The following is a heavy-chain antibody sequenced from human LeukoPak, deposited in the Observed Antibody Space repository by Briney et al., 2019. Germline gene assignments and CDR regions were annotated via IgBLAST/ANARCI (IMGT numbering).Heavy chain of an antibody. D-gene: IGHD4-17*01. Sequence: GGSLRLSCAASGFTFSSYATSWVRQAPGKGLEWVSAIRGSGGSTYYADSVKGRFTISRDNSKNTLYLQMNSLRAEDTAVYYCATHTVTTSMFDYWGQGTLVTVSS. V-gene: IGHV3-23*01. CDR1: GFTFSSYA. CDR3: ATHTVTTSMFDY. J-gene: IGHJ4*02. CDR2: IRGSGGST.